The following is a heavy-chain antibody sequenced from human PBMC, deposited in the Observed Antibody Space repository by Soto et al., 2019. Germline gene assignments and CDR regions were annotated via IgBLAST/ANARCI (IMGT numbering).Heavy chain of an antibody. CDR3: AKDPNYYGPHHFDY. V-gene: IGHV3-30*02. D-gene: IGHD3-10*01. CDR1: GFTFSNHG. J-gene: IGHJ4*02. Sequence: PGGSLRLSCTASGFTFSNHGMHWVRQAPGKGLEWVALIRYDGSNRFYADSVRGRFTISRDISENTVFLQMNSLRAEDTAVYYCAKDPNYYGPHHFDYWGQGTLVTVSS. CDR2: IRYDGSNR.